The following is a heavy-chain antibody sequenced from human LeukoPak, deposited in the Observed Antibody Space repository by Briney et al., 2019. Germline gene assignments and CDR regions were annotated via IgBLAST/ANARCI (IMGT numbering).Heavy chain of an antibody. CDR1: GFTFSSCG. CDR2: ISYDGSNK. J-gene: IGHJ6*02. V-gene: IGHV3-30*03. CDR3: ARGPRPYYYYGMDV. Sequence: PGRSLRLSCAASGFTFSSCGMHWVRQAPGKGLEWVAVISYDGSNKYYADSVKGRFTISRDNSKNTLYLQMNSLRAEDTAVYYCARGPRPYYYYGMDVWGQGTTATVSS.